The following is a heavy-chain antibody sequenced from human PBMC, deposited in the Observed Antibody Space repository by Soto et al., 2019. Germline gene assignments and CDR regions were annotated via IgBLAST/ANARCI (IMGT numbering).Heavy chain of an antibody. V-gene: IGHV1-2*02. CDR3: ERNMDYYYGRGSGNGHGV. CDR1: GYTFTAYH. J-gene: IGHJ6*02. CDR2: INPKFGDT. D-gene: IGHD3-10*02. Sequence: QVRLVQSGAEVKEPGDSVRVSCEASGYTFTAYHIHWVRQAPGQGLEWMGWINPKFGDTGYAQDFQGRVSMTSDMSISTVYMELSRLTSDDTAIYYCERNMDYYYGRGSGNGHGVWGPGTTVTGFS.